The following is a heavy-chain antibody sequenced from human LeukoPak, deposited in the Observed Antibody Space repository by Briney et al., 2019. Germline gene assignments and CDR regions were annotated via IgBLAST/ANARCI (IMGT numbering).Heavy chain of an antibody. CDR3: ASALRLTAAAGNFDY. D-gene: IGHD6-13*01. J-gene: IGHJ4*02. V-gene: IGHV1-46*03. CDR2: INPSGGST. CDR1: GYTFTSYY. Sequence: GASVKVSXKASGYTFTSYYMHWVRQAPGQGLEWMGIINPSGGSTSYAQKFQGRVTMTRDTSTSTVYMELSSLRSEDTAVYYCASALRLTAAAGNFDYWGQGTLVTVSS.